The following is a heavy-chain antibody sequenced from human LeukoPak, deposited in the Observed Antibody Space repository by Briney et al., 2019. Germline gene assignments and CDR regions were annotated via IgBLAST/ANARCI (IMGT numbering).Heavy chain of an antibody. J-gene: IGHJ5*02. V-gene: IGHV1-18*01. CDR3: ARGYDILTGTGWFDP. D-gene: IGHD3-9*01. CDR1: GYTFTSYG. CDR2: ISAYNGNT. Sequence: GASVKVSCKASGYTFTSYGISWVRQAPGQGLEWMGWISAYNGNTNYAQKLPGRVTMTTDTSTSTAYMELRSLRSDDTAVYYCARGYDILTGTGWFDPWGQGTLVTVSS.